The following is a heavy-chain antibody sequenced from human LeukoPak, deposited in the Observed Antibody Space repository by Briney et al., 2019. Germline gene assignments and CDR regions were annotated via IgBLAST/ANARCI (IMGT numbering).Heavy chain of an antibody. D-gene: IGHD3-10*02. CDR2: IYSGGFT. CDR1: GFTISNNY. J-gene: IGHJ4*02. V-gene: IGHV3-66*01. Sequence: GGSLRLSCAASGFTISNNYIRWLRQAPGKGLEWVSHIYSGGFTQFAGSVRGRFTMSRDSSKNTLYLQMNSLRAEDTAVYYCARVVFGELLIRYFDYWGQGTLVTVSS. CDR3: ARVVFGELLIRYFDY.